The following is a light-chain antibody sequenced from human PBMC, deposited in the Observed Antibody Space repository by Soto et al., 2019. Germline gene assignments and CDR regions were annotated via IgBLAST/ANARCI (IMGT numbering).Light chain of an antibody. J-gene: IGKJ4*01. Sequence: DIQMTQSPSTLSVSVGDRVTITCRASESINGWLAWYQQKPVRAPRILIYDASKWEPGVPSRLSGSGSGAEYPLTISSLQPEDCATYYCQHYSSYPLTFGGGNKVEL. CDR3: QHYSSYPLT. CDR1: ESINGW. V-gene: IGKV1-5*01. CDR2: DAS.